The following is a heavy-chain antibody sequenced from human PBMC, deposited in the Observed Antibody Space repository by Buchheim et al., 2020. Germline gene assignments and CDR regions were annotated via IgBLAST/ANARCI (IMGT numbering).Heavy chain of an antibody. Sequence: QVQLQESGPGLVKPSETLSLTCAVSGASVSNISFYWSWIRQPPGKGLEWIGYIYNSGTTNYSPSLKSRITMSVDTSRNQFSLRLRSVTAADTAVYYCARDLLGGWFDPWGQGTL. D-gene: IGHD3-16*01. CDR2: IYNSGTT. V-gene: IGHV4-61*01. J-gene: IGHJ5*02. CDR3: ARDLLGGWFDP. CDR1: GASVSNISFY.